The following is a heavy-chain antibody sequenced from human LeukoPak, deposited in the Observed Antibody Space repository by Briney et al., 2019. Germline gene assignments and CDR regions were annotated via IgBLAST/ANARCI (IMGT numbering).Heavy chain of an antibody. V-gene: IGHV1-58*02. CDR2: IVVGSGNT. CDR1: GYTFTGYS. D-gene: IGHD3-10*01. Sequence: ASVKVSCKASGYTFTGYSMHWVRQAPGQGLEWIGWIVVGSGNTNYAQKFQERVTITRDMSTSTAYMELSSLRSEDTAVYYCAAQIYGSGSSWGQGTLVTVSS. J-gene: IGHJ5*02. CDR3: AAQIYGSGSS.